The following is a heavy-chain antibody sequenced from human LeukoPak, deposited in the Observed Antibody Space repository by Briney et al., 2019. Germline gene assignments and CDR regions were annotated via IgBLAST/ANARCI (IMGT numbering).Heavy chain of an antibody. Sequence: ASVKVSCKASGYTFTGYYMHWVRQAPGQGLEWMGWINPNSGGTHFAQKFQGWVTMTRDTSISTAYMELSRLTSDDTAVYYCATEQIMAPGLAGIDYWGQGTLVTVSS. V-gene: IGHV1-2*04. CDR3: ATEQIMAPGLAGIDY. J-gene: IGHJ4*02. CDR2: INPNSGGT. CDR1: GYTFTGYY. D-gene: IGHD3-16*01.